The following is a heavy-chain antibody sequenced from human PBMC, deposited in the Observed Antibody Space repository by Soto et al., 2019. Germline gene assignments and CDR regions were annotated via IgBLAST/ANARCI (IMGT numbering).Heavy chain of an antibody. Sequence: EVPLVESGGGLVQPGGSLRLSCAASGFTFSSYEMNWVRQAPGKGLEWVSYISSSGSTIYYADSVKGRFTISRDNAKNSLYLQMNSLRAEDTAVYYCARDKMWAAAGPPGFDPWGQGTLVTVSS. D-gene: IGHD6-13*01. CDR2: ISSSGSTI. J-gene: IGHJ5*02. CDR3: ARDKMWAAAGPPGFDP. CDR1: GFTFSSYE. V-gene: IGHV3-48*03.